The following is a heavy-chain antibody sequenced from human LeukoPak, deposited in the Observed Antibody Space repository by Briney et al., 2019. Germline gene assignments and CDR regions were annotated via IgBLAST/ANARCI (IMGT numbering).Heavy chain of an antibody. D-gene: IGHD4-23*01. CDR2: IIPIFGTA. J-gene: IGHJ6*03. CDR3: ARVVSHHYYYYYMDV. Sequence: ASVKVSCKASGGTFSSYAISWVRQAPGQGLEWMGGIIPIFGTANYAQKFQGRVTITTDESTSTAYMKLSSLRSEDTAVYYCARVVSHHYYYYYMDVWGKGTTVTVSS. V-gene: IGHV1-69*05. CDR1: GGTFSSYA.